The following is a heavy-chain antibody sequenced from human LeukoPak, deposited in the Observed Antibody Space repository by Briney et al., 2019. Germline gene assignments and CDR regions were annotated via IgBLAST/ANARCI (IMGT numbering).Heavy chain of an antibody. D-gene: IGHD3-22*01. CDR1: GFTFSSYW. J-gene: IGHJ4*02. Sequence: GGSLRLSCAASGFTFSSYWMHWVRQAPGKGLVWVSRINTDGSSTSYADSVKGRFTISGDNAKNTLYLQMNSLRAEDTAVYYCARDPLEYYYDSSGSLLDYWGQGTLVTVSS. V-gene: IGHV3-74*01. CDR3: ARDPLEYYYDSSGSLLDY. CDR2: INTDGSST.